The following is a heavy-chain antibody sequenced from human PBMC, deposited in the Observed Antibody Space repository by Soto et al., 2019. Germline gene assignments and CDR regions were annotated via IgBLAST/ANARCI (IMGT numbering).Heavy chain of an antibody. CDR1: GASIDLYY. CDR2: IYYSGST. CDR3: ARQLVSGYNDH. D-gene: IGHD1-1*01. J-gene: IGHJ5*02. Sequence: QVQLQESGPGLVKPSETLSLTCTVSGASIDLYYWSWIRQPPGKGLEWIGYIYYSGSTDYNPSLKSRVTISIDASRTQFSRTLNSVTAADTAVYYCARQLVSGYNDHWGQGTLVTVSS. V-gene: IGHV4-59*01.